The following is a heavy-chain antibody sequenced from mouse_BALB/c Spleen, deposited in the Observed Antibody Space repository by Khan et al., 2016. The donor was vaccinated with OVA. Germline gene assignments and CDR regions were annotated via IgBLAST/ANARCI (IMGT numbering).Heavy chain of an antibody. V-gene: IGHV1-7*01. CDR1: GYTFTTYW. Sequence: QIQLVQSGAELAKPGASVKMSCKASGYTFTTYWMHWVKQRPGQGLEWIGYINPTSGYTDYNEMFKDRATLSADKSSSTAYMQLSSLTSEDSADYYCTRDRIDYWGQGTTLTVSS. J-gene: IGHJ2*01. CDR2: INPTSGYT. CDR3: TRDRIDY.